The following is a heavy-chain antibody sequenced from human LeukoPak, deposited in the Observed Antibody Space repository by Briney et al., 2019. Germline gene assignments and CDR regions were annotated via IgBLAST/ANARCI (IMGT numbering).Heavy chain of an antibody. CDR2: VDPEDGET. D-gene: IGHD2-21*01. Sequence: ASVKISCKVSGYTFTDYYMHWVQQAPGKGLEWMGLVDPEDGETIYAEKFQGRVTITADTSTDTAYMELSSLRPEDTAVYYCATASYCGGDCYWPDAFDIWGQGTMVTVSS. CDR1: GYTFTDYY. CDR3: ATASYCGGDCYWPDAFDI. V-gene: IGHV1-69-2*01. J-gene: IGHJ3*02.